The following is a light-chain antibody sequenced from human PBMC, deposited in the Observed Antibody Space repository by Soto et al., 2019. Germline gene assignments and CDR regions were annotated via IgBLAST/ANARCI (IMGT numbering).Light chain of an antibody. CDR2: DAS. CDR1: QSISSW. CDR3: QQHNSYLT. J-gene: IGKJ4*02. Sequence: DIQMTQSPSTLSASVGDRVTITCRASQSISSWLAWYQQKPGKAPKLLIYDASSLESGVPSRFSGGGSGTEFTLTISSLQPDDFATYYCQQHNSYLTFGGGTKVDIK. V-gene: IGKV1-5*01.